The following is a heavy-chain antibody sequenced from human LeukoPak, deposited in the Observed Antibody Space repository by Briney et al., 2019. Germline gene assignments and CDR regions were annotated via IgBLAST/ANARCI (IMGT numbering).Heavy chain of an antibody. Sequence: ASAKVSCKASGGTFSSYAISWVRQAPGQGLEWMGRIIPIFGTANYAQKFQGRVTITTDESTSTAYMELSSLRSEDTAVYYCARDRYNYGQNYYYYYMDVWGKGTTVTVSS. J-gene: IGHJ6*03. D-gene: IGHD5-18*01. V-gene: IGHV1-69*05. CDR1: GGTFSSYA. CDR3: ARDRYNYGQNYYYYYMDV. CDR2: IIPIFGTA.